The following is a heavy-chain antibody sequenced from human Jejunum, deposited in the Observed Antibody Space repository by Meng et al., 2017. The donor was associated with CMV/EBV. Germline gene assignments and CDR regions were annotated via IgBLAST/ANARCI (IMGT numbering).Heavy chain of an antibody. D-gene: IGHD3-16*01. CDR3: ATIGGLQAFDF. CDR2: ISWDGGDT. CDR1: VLDFEAYT. J-gene: IGHJ3*01. Sequence: ASVLDFEAYTVHWVRQAPGKSLEWVSLISWDGGDTLYADSVRGQFTISRDNSKNSLYLHMSSLRADDTAFYYCATIGGLQAFDFWGQGTMVTVSS. V-gene: IGHV3-43*01.